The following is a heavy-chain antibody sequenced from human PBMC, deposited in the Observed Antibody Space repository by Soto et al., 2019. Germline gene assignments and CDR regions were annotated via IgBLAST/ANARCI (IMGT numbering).Heavy chain of an antibody. D-gene: IGHD3-9*01. V-gene: IGHV5-51*01. CDR1: GYIFTSYW. Sequence: PGESLKISCKGSGYIFTSYWICRVGQMAGNGLEWMGSIYPGDCDTRYRPSFQVEGTISADKAISTDYLQWRSLKASDTAMYYCARHSGKYYDILTGQILYYGMDVWGKVTTVTVSS. J-gene: IGHJ6*04. CDR2: IYPGDCDT. CDR3: ARHSGKYYDILTGQILYYGMDV.